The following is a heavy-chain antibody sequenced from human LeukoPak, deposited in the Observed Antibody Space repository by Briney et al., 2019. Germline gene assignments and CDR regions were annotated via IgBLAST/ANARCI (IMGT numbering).Heavy chain of an antibody. J-gene: IGHJ4*02. CDR3: ARDTPHAY. V-gene: IGHV4-59*01. Sequence: KPSETLSLTCTVSGGSISSYYWSWIRQPPGKGLEWIGYIYYSGSTNYNPSLKSRVTISLDTSKNQFSLKLSSVTAPDTAVYYCARDTPHAYWGQGTLVTVSS. CDR1: GGSISSYY. CDR2: IYYSGST.